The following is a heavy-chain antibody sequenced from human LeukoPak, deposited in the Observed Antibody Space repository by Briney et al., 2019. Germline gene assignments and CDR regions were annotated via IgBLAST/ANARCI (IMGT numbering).Heavy chain of an antibody. CDR3: ARVGYAFDI. Sequence: GGSLRLSCVASGFTFSSYSMNWVRQAPGKGLEWVSYISSSSSTIYYADSVKGRFTISRDNAKNSLYLQMNSQRDEDTAVYYCARVGYAFDIWGQGTMVTVSS. V-gene: IGHV3-48*02. CDR2: ISSSSSTI. J-gene: IGHJ3*02. CDR1: GFTFSSYS.